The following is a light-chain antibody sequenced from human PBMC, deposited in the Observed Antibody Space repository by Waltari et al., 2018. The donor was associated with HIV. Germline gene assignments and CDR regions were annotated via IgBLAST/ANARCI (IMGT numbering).Light chain of an antibody. Sequence: QSALTQPASVSGSPGPSITISCTGTSSDAASYNLVSWYQQHPGKAPKLMIYEVSKRPSGVSNRFSASKSANTASLTISGLQAEDEADYYCCSYAGSNTHVFGTGTKVTVL. J-gene: IGLJ1*01. V-gene: IGLV2-23*02. CDR3: CSYAGSNTHV. CDR1: SSDAASYNL. CDR2: EVS.